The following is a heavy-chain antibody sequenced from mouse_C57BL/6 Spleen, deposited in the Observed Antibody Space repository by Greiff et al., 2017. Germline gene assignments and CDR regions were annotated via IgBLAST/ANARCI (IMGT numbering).Heavy chain of an antibody. J-gene: IGHJ3*01. V-gene: IGHV2-3*01. CDR2: IWGDGST. D-gene: IGHD2-5*01. CDR3: AKEGPASYSNPFAY. CDR1: GFSLTSYG. Sequence: VQRVESGPGLVAPSQSLSITCTVSGFSLTSYGVSWVRQPPGKGLEWLGVIWGDGSTNYHSALISRLSISKDNSKSQVFLKLNSLQTDDTATYYCAKEGPASYSNPFAYWGQGTLVTVAA.